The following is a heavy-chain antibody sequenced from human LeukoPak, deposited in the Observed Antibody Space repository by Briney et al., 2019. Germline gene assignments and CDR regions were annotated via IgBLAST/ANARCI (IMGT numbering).Heavy chain of an antibody. CDR1: GFTFTSSA. J-gene: IGHJ4*02. D-gene: IGHD3-16*01. CDR3: AAGGGRGSGFDY. Sequence: SVKVSCKASGFTFTSSAMQWVRQARGQRLEWIGWIVVGSGNTNYAQKLQERVTITRDMSTSTAYMELSSLRSEDTAVYYCAAGGGRGSGFDYWGQGTLVTVSS. CDR2: IVVGSGNT. V-gene: IGHV1-58*02.